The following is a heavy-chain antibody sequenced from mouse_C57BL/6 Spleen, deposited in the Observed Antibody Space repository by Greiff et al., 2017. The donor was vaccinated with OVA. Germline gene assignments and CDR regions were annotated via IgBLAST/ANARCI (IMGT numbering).Heavy chain of an antibody. V-gene: IGHV1-55*01. J-gene: IGHJ4*01. CDR1: GCTFTSYW. CDR3: ARRDDYDVDAMDY. D-gene: IGHD2-4*01. CDR2: IYPGSGST. Sequence: QVQLQQPGAELVKPGASVKMSCKASGCTFTSYWITWVKQRPGQGLEWIGDIYPGSGSTNYNEKFKSKATLTVDTSSSTAYMQLSSLTSEDSAVYYCARRDDYDVDAMDYWGQGTSVTVSS.